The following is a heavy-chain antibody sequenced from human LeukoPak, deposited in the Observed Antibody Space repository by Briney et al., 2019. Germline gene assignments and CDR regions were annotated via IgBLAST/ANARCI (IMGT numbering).Heavy chain of an antibody. J-gene: IGHJ5*02. Sequence: SETLSLTCTVSGGSISSYYWSWIRQPPGKGLEWIGYIYTSGSTNYNPSLESRVTISVDTSKNQFSLKLSSVTAADTAVYYCARHLYDNSNYVSCWFDPWGQGTLVTVSS. V-gene: IGHV4-4*09. CDR3: ARHLYDNSNYVSCWFDP. CDR1: GGSISSYY. CDR2: IYTSGST. D-gene: IGHD4-11*01.